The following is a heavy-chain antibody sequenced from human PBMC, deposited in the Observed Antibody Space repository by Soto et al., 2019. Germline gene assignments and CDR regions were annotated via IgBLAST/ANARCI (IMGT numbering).Heavy chain of an antibody. Sequence: SETLSLTCAVSGGSISSGGYSWNWIRQPPGKGLEWIGYIYHSGGTLYNPSLKSRVTISVDKSKNQFSLKLTSVTAADTAVYYCARDKLEGNWFDPWGQGTLVTVSS. CDR3: ARDKLEGNWFDP. CDR1: GGSISSGGYS. CDR2: IYHSGGT. J-gene: IGHJ5*02. V-gene: IGHV4-30-2*01.